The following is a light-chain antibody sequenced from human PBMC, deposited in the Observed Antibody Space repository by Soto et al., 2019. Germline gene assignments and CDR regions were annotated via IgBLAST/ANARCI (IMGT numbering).Light chain of an antibody. J-gene: IGKJ1*01. Sequence: EVVLTQSPGTLSLSPRERATLSCRASQSVSNNYLAWYQRKPGQAPRLLIYGASNRAPGIPDRFSGSGSGPDFTLTISRLEPEDFAVYYCQQYAASPLTFGQGTLVEVK. CDR2: GAS. CDR1: QSVSNNY. CDR3: QQYAASPLT. V-gene: IGKV3-20*01.